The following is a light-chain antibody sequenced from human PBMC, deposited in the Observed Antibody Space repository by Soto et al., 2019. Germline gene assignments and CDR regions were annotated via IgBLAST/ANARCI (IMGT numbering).Light chain of an antibody. Sequence: EIVLTQSPATLSLSPGERATLSYRASQSVSSYLAWYQQKPGQAPRLLIYDASNRATGIPARFSGSGSGTDFTLTISSLEPEDFAVYYCQQRSNWPPGWTFGQGTKVEIK. CDR2: DAS. CDR3: QQRSNWPPGWT. V-gene: IGKV3-11*01. CDR1: QSVSSY. J-gene: IGKJ1*01.